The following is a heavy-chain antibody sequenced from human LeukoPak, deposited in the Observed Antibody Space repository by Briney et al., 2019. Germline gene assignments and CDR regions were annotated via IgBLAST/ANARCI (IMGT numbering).Heavy chain of an antibody. CDR3: ASSSYSCSSS. D-gene: IGHD3-10*01. CDR1: GFTLTNYC. J-gene: IGHJ5*02. Sequence: GGSLRLSCAASGFTLTNYCMIWVRQPPRKGREWVANINEDGSEKYYLGSVDGRFTISRDNAKNSVFLQMSSLRADDPAMYYCASSSYSCSSSWGEGTLVTVSS. CDR2: INEDGSEK. V-gene: IGHV3-7*01.